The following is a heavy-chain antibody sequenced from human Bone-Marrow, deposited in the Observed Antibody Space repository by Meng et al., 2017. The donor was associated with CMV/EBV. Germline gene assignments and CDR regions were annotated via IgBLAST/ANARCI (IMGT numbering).Heavy chain of an antibody. CDR3: ARDSPSSIAARPLYYYYYYGMDV. V-gene: IGHV1-18*01. D-gene: IGHD6-6*01. CDR2: VSVYNGNT. J-gene: IGHJ6*02. CDR1: GYTFTTYG. Sequence: ASVKVSCKASGYTFTTYGISWVRQAPGQGLEWVGWVSVYNGNTEYAQKLQGRVTMTTDTSTTTAYMELRSLRSDDTAVYYCARDSPSSIAARPLYYYYYYGMDVWGQGTTVTVSS.